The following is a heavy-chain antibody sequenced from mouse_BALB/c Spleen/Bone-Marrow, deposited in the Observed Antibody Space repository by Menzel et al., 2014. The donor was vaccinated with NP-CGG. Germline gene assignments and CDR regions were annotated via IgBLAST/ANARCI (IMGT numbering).Heavy chain of an antibody. D-gene: IGHD1-1*02. CDR3: ARWAYGRSSAWFAY. V-gene: IGHV1-4*02. CDR2: INPSSGYT. J-gene: IGHJ3*01. Sequence: QVQLQQSAAELASPGASVKMSCKASGYTFSTYTVHWVKQKPGQGLQWIGYINPSSGYTEYNQKFQDKTTLTADKSSSTAYMQVSSVTFEDSAVYYCARWAYGRSSAWFAYWGQGTLVTVSA. CDR1: GYTFSTYT.